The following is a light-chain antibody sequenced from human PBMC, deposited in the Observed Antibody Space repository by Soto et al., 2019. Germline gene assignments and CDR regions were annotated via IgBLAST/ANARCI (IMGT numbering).Light chain of an antibody. CDR1: SSNIGSNY. J-gene: IGLJ2*01. V-gene: IGLV1-47*01. CDR2: RNN. CDR3: AAWDDSLSGPV. Sequence: QSVLTQPPSASGTPGQRVTISCSGSSSNIGSNYVYWYQQLPGTAPKLLIYRNNQRHSGVPDRFSGSKSGTSASLAISGLRSDDEADYYCAAWDDSLSGPVFGGGTKRTVL.